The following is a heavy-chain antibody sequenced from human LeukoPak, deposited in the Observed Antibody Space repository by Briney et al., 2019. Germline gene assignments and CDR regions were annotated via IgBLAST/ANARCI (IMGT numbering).Heavy chain of an antibody. CDR2: ISSSDGNT. D-gene: IGHD3-16*02. J-gene: IGHJ4*02. V-gene: IGHV3-23*01. Sequence: GGSLRLSCAASGFTFSSYGMHWVRQAPGKGLEWVSTISSSDGNTYYADSVKGRFTISRDNSKTSLFLQMNSLRAEDTAVYYCAKGTYLGELSAADYWGQGTLVTVSS. CDR1: GFTFSSYG. CDR3: AKGTYLGELSAADY.